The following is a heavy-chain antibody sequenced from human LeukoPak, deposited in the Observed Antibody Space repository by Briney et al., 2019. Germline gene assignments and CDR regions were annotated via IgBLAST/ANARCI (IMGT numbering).Heavy chain of an antibody. D-gene: IGHD3-16*01. CDR1: GDSINTHY. CDR3: ARPKLGAYFDL. CDR2: IFYTGGT. V-gene: IGHV4-59*08. J-gene: IGHJ2*01. Sequence: SETLSLTCTVSGDSINTHYRSWIRQPPGKGLEWIAYIFYTGGTSSNPSLKSRVTISEDTSKNQISLKLSSVTAADTAVYYRARPKLGAYFDLWGRGTLVTVSS.